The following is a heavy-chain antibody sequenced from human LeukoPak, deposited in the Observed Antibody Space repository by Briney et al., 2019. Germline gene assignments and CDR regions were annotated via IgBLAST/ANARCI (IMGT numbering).Heavy chain of an antibody. V-gene: IGHV4-59*08. D-gene: IGHD6-13*01. Sequence: SETLSLTCTVSGGSISSYYWSWIRQPPGKGLEGVGHIYYSGSTNYNPSLESRVTVSLDTSKNQFSLKLTSVTAADTAVYYCARLIRQPDAEYFQHWGQGTLVTVSS. CDR1: GGSISSYY. CDR3: ARLIRQPDAEYFQH. J-gene: IGHJ1*01. CDR2: IYYSGST.